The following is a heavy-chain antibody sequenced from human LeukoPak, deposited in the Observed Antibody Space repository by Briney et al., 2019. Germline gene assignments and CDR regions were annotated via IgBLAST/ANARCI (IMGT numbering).Heavy chain of an antibody. CDR1: GFSFSHHW. D-gene: IGHD3-10*01. CDR2: IKQDESKK. CDR3: AREIYGEDFFDY. J-gene: IGHJ4*02. Sequence: GGSLRLSCAASGFSFSHHWMSWVRQAPGKGLEWVANIKQDESKKYYVDSVKGRFTISRDNAKNSLYLQMNSLRAEDTAVYYCAREIYGEDFFDYWGQGTLVTVSS. V-gene: IGHV3-7*01.